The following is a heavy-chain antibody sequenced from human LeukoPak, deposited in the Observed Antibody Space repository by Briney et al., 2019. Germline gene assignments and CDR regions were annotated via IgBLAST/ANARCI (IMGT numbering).Heavy chain of an antibody. D-gene: IGHD3-22*01. CDR3: ARGPGPYYDSTGDYYYMDV. CDR2: IYHSGST. V-gene: IGHV4-4*02. Sequence: SETLSLTCAVSGGSISSSNWWSWVRQPPGKGLEWIGEIYHSGSTNYNPSNKSRVTISVDTSKNQLSLQLSSVTAADTAVSYCARGPGPYYDSTGDYYYMDVWGKGTTVTVSS. J-gene: IGHJ6*03. CDR1: GGSISSSNW.